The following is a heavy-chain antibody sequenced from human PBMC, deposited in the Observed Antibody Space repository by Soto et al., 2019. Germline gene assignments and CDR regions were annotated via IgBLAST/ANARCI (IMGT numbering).Heavy chain of an antibody. Sequence: SETLSLTCTVSGGSISSGGYYWSWIRQHPGKGLEWIGYIYYSGSTYYNPSLKSRVTISVDTSKNQFSLKLSSVTAADTAVYYCASTLRFLEWLKIDYWGQGTLVTVSS. D-gene: IGHD3-3*01. CDR1: GGSISSGGYY. J-gene: IGHJ4*02. CDR2: IYYSGST. V-gene: IGHV4-31*03. CDR3: ASTLRFLEWLKIDY.